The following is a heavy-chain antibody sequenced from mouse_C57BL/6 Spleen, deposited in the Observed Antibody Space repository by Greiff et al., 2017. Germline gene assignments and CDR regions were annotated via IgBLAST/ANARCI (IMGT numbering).Heavy chain of an antibody. CDR2: IDPSDSYT. V-gene: IGHV1-69*01. CDR1: GYTFTSYW. D-gene: IGHD1-1*02. J-gene: IGHJ4*01. Sequence: QVQLQQPGAELVMPGASVKLSCKASGYTFTSYWMHWVKQRPGQGLEWIGEIDPSDSYTNYNQKFKGKSTLTVDKSSSTAYMQLSSLTSEDSAVYYCARRWLGAMDYWGQGTSVTVAS. CDR3: ARRWLGAMDY.